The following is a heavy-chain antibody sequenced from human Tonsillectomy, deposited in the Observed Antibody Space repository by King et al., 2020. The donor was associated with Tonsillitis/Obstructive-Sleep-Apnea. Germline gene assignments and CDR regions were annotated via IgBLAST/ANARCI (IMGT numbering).Heavy chain of an antibody. CDR1: GFTFSNTW. J-gene: IGHJ4*02. CDR3: TTDLRWALLDFDY. D-gene: IGHD1-26*01. CDR2: IKSKTDGETT. Sequence: DVQLVESGGGLVKAGGSLRLSCAASGFTFSNTWMSWVRQAPGKGLEWVGRIKSKTDGETTDYAAPVKGRFTISRDDSKNTLYLQMNSLKTEDTAVYYCTTDLRWALLDFDYWGQGTLVTVSS. V-gene: IGHV3-15*01.